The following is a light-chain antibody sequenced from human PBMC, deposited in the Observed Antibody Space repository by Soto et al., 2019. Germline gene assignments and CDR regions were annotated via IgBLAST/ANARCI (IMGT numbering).Light chain of an antibody. CDR3: QQYGSSGT. CDR1: QSVSSY. V-gene: IGKV3-20*01. Sequence: QSTATVCLSGGESGTRWCRASQSVSSYLAWYQQKPGQAPRLLIYGSSNRATGIPDRFSGSGSGTDFTLTISRLEPEDFAVYYCQQYGSSGTFGQGTKVDI. CDR2: GSS. J-gene: IGKJ1*01.